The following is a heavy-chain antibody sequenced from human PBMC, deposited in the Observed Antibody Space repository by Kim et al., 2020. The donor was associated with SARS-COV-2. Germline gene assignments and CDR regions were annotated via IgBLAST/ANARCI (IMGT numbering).Heavy chain of an antibody. Sequence: SETLSLTCTVSGGSISSSSYYWGWIRQPPGKGLEWIGSIYYSGSTYYNPSLKSRVTISVDTSKNQFSLKLSSVTAADTAVYYCARDPRPQDWLSSEYYFDYWGQGTLVTVSS. CDR1: GGSISSSSYY. J-gene: IGHJ4*02. CDR3: ARDPRPQDWLSSEYYFDY. V-gene: IGHV4-39*07. D-gene: IGHD3-9*01. CDR2: IYYSGST.